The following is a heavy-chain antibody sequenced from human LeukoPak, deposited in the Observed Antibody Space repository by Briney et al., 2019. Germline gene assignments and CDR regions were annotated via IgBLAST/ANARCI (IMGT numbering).Heavy chain of an antibody. Sequence: GGSLRLSCAASGFSFSNYWMVWVRQAPGEGLEWVANMRGDGSREYYLDSVKGRFTISRDNAKNSLYLQMSSLRADDTAVYYCVRDANYYDRSNYYDVLDIWDQGTMVTVSS. D-gene: IGHD3-22*01. CDR2: MRGDGSRE. V-gene: IGHV3-7*01. J-gene: IGHJ3*02. CDR1: GFSFSNYW. CDR3: VRDANYYDRSNYYDVLDI.